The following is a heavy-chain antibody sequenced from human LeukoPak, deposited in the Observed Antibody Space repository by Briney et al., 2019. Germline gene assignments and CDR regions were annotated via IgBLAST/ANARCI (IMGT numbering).Heavy chain of an antibody. CDR1: GFTFSSYA. V-gene: IGHV3-23*01. D-gene: IGHD3-10*01. CDR2: ISGSGGST. CDR3: AKYVWFGELPFDY. Sequence: GGSLRLSCAASGFTFSSYAMSWVRQAPGKGLEWVSAISGSGGSTYYADSVKGRFTISRDNSKNTLYLQVNSLRAEDTAVYYCAKYVWFGELPFDYWGQGTLVTVSS. J-gene: IGHJ4*02.